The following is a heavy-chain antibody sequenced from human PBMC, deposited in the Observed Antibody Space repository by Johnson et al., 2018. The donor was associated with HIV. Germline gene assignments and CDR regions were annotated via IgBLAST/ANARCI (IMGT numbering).Heavy chain of an antibody. CDR1: GFTFSSYW. V-gene: IGHV3-30*18. Sequence: QVHLVESGGGLVQPGGSLRLSCAASGFTFSSYWMSWVRQAPGKGLEWVAVVSYDGSTKYYADSVKGRFTISRDNSENTLYLQMNSLRPEDTGVYYCVKDKFMFLENPVDAFDVWGQGTMVTFSS. CDR2: VSYDGSTK. J-gene: IGHJ3*01. CDR3: VKDKFMFLENPVDAFDV. D-gene: IGHD3-3*01.